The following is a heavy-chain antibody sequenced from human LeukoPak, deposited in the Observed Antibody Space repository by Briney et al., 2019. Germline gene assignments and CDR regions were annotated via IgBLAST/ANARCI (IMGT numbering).Heavy chain of an antibody. V-gene: IGHV3-21*04. CDR3: AKDRLHIWFDP. D-gene: IGHD6-25*01. Sequence: GGSLRLSCAASGFTFSSYRLDWVHQAPGKGLEWVSSISSSSSYIYYADSVKGRFTISRDNSKNTLYLQMNSLRAEDTAVYYCAKDRLHIWFDPWGEGTLVTVSS. J-gene: IGHJ5*02. CDR2: ISSSSSYI. CDR1: GFTFSSYR.